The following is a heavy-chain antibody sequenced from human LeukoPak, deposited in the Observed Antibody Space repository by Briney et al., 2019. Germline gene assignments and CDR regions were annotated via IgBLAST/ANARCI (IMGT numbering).Heavy chain of an antibody. D-gene: IGHD5-24*01. J-gene: IGHJ4*02. CDR3: ARDPGRDGYNSPIEN. Sequence: ASVKVSCKASGYTFTSYGFSWVRQAPGQGLEWMGWISAYNGNTNYAQKLQGRVTMTTDTSTSTAYMELRSLRSDDTALYYCARDPGRDGYNSPIENWGRGTLVTVSS. CDR2: ISAYNGNT. CDR1: GYTFTSYG. V-gene: IGHV1-18*01.